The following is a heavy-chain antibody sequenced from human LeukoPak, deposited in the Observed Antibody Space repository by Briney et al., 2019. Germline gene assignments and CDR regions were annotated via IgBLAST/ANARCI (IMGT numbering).Heavy chain of an antibody. J-gene: IGHJ4*01. D-gene: IGHD3-10*01. CDR3: AREEVSEGVTDY. CDR1: GFTFTTYA. CDR2: ISYDGSNK. Sequence: GTSLRLSCAVSGFTFTTYAMHWVRQAPGKGLEWVAVISYDGSNKYYADSVKGRFTISRDNSKNTLYLQMNSLRAEDTAVYYCAREEVSEGVTDYWGQEPWSPSPQ. V-gene: IGHV3-30-3*01.